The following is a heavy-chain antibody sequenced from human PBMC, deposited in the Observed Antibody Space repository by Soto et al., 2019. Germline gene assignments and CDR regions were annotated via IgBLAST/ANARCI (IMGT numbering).Heavy chain of an antibody. D-gene: IGHD2-21*01. Sequence: TLSLTCSVSGAALNSGNYYWSWIRQFPGKGLEWIGHIYVTGAVDYNPSLRDRITISQDTSERQFSLNLRLVTAADTAVYYCARLRIATNNYRWFDPWGQGTLVTVSS. CDR3: ARLRIATNNYRWFDP. V-gene: IGHV4-31*03. J-gene: IGHJ5*02. CDR2: IYVTGAV. CDR1: GAALNSGNYY.